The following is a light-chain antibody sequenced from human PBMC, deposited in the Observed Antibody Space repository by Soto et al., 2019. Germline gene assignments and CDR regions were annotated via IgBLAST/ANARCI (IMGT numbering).Light chain of an antibody. Sequence: QYALTQPASVSGSPGQSITIYCTGTTSDVGGYDYVSWYQQHPGKAPKLMIYDVNRRPSGISNRFSGSKSGNTASLTISGLQAEDEADYYCSSYTSNITPYVFGTGTKLTVL. CDR3: SSYTSNITPYV. V-gene: IGLV2-14*03. CDR2: DVN. J-gene: IGLJ1*01. CDR1: TSDVGGYDY.